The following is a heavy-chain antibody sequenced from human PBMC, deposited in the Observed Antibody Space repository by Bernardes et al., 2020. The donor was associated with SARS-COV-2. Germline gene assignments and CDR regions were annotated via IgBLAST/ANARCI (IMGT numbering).Heavy chain of an antibody. V-gene: IGHV1-18*01. CDR1: GYTFTSYG. J-gene: IGHJ6*02. CDR2: ISAYNGNT. CDR3: ARDEITIFGVVTNPYYYYGMDV. Sequence: ASVKVSCKASGYTFTSYGISWVRQAPGQGLEWMGWISAYNGNTNYAQKLQGRVTMTTDTSTSTAYMELRSLRSDDTAVYYCARDEITIFGVVTNPYYYYGMDVWGQGTTVTVSS. D-gene: IGHD3-3*01.